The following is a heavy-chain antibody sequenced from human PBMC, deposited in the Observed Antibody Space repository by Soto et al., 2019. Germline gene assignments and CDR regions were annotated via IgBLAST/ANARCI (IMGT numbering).Heavy chain of an antibody. D-gene: IGHD5-12*01. Sequence: GGSLRLSCAASGFTFSSYAMSWVRQAPGKGLEWVSAISGSGGTTYYADSVKGRFTISRDNSKNTLYLQMNSLRAEDTAVYNCARDPRLYSGHDYCDYWGQGTLVTVSS. CDR2: ISGSGGTT. J-gene: IGHJ4*02. V-gene: IGHV3-23*01. CDR3: ARDPRLYSGHDYCDY. CDR1: GFTFSSYA.